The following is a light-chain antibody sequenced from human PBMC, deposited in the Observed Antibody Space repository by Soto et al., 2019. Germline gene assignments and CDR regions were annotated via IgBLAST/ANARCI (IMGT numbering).Light chain of an antibody. CDR1: QSISTW. CDR3: QQYINRWT. Sequence: DIQMTQSPSTLSASVGDRVTITCRASQSISTWLAWYQQKPGKAPKLLIYKASSLESGVPSRFSGSGSGTEFTLIISSLQPDGFATYYCQQYINRWTFGQGTKVDIK. J-gene: IGKJ1*01. CDR2: KAS. V-gene: IGKV1-5*03.